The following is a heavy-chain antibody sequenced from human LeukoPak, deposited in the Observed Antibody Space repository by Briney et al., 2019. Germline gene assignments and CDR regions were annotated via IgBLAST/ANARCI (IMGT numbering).Heavy chain of an antibody. CDR3: ASQGDPAEFDY. CDR1: GGSISSSSNY. Sequence: SVTLSLTCTVSGGSISSSSNYWGWIRQPPGEGLEWIGSIYYSGSTYYNPSLKSRVTISVDTSKNQFSLKLTSVTAADTAVYYCASQGDPAEFDYWGQGTLVTVSS. D-gene: IGHD3-16*01. J-gene: IGHJ4*02. CDR2: IYYSGST. V-gene: IGHV4-39*01.